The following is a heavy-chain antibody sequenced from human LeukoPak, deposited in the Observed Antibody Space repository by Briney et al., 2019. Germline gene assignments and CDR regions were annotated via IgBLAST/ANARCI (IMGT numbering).Heavy chain of an antibody. CDR3: ARGHDYGDLFNMDV. Sequence: ASVKVSCKASGGTFSSYAISWVRQAPGQGLEWMGGIIPIFGTANYAQKFQGRVTITTDESTSTGYMELSSLRSEDTAVYYCARGHDYGDLFNMDVWGKGTTVTVSS. CDR2: IIPIFGTA. J-gene: IGHJ6*03. V-gene: IGHV1-69*05. D-gene: IGHD4-17*01. CDR1: GGTFSSYA.